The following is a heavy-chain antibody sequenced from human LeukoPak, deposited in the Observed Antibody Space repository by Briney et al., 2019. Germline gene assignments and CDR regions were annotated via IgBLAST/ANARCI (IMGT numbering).Heavy chain of an antibody. J-gene: IGHJ3*02. CDR2: IYYSGST. D-gene: IGHD5-24*01. Sequence: PSETLFFTCTVSGGSISSYYWSWIRQPPGKGLEWIGYIYYSGSTNYDPSLKSRVTISVDTSKNQFSLKLSSVTAADTAVYYCARPSVEMATRGAFDIWGQGTMVTVSS. CDR3: ARPSVEMATRGAFDI. V-gene: IGHV4-59*08. CDR1: GGSISSYY.